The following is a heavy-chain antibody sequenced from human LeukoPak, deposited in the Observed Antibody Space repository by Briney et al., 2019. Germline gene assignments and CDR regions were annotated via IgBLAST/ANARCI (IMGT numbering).Heavy chain of an antibody. CDR1: GYNFNTYW. V-gene: IGHV5-51*01. CDR2: IHPVDSDI. D-gene: IGHD2-2*01. CDR3: ARRSSSSTGSFYDY. Sequence: GESLKISCKGSGYNFNTYWVAWVRQMPGKGLEWMGIIHPVDSDIRYSPSFQGQVTISADRSINTAYLQWSSLKASDTAMYYCARRSSSSTGSFYDYWGQGTLVTVSS. J-gene: IGHJ4*02.